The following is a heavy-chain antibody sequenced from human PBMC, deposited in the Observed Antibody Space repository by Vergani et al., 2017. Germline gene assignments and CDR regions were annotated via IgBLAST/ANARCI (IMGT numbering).Heavy chain of an antibody. CDR1: AFTFSSYS. D-gene: IGHD1-14*01. CDR2: ITSSGSYG. CDR3: ARGANWNHFGSGYYMDV. Sequence: EVQLVESGGGLVKPGGSLRLSCAASAFTFSSYSMNWVRQAPGKGLEWVSSITSSGSYGYYADSVKGRFTISRDNAKNSLYLQMNSLRAEDTAVYYCARGANWNHFGSGYYMDVWGKGTTVTVSS. V-gene: IGHV3-21*01. J-gene: IGHJ6*03.